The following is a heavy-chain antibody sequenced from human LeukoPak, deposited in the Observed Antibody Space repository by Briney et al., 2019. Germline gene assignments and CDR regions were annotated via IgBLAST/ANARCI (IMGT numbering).Heavy chain of an antibody. V-gene: IGHV3-23*01. CDR3: GKTTVGYSSGRYPGWPVDY. J-gene: IGHJ4*02. Sequence: GGSLRLSCAASGFTFNNYAMYWVRQAPGKGLEWVSGIFGSGGSAHYAESVKGRFTISRDTSKNTVYLQLDSLRVEDTAVYYCGKTTVGYSSGRYPGWPVDYWGQGTLVTVSS. CDR2: IFGSGGSA. CDR1: GFTFNNYA. D-gene: IGHD2-15*01.